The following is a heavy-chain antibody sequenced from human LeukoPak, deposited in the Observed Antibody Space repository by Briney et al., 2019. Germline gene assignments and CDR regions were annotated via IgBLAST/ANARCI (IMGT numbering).Heavy chain of an antibody. Sequence: GRSLRLSCAASGFTFSSNAMHWVRQAPGKGLEWVAIISYDGSNKYYADSVKGRFTISRDNSKNTLYLQMNSLRAEDTAVYYCAKDSKIVGATFRSYHYMDVWGKGTAVTVSS. V-gene: IGHV3-30*04. CDR1: GFTFSSNA. CDR3: AKDSKIVGATFRSYHYMDV. D-gene: IGHD1-26*01. J-gene: IGHJ6*03. CDR2: ISYDGSNK.